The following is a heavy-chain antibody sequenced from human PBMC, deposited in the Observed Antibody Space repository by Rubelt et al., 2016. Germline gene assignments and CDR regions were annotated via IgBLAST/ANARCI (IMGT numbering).Heavy chain of an antibody. CDR2: IYFSGST. J-gene: IGHJ4*02. CDR1: GGSISSSSYY. Sequence: QLQLQESGPGLVKPSETLSLTCTVSGGSISSSSYYLGWIRQPPGKGLEWIGSIYFSGSTYYNPSLKSLGTIPADTSKNQFALKRGSGTAADTAVYYCARLSSGWYYFDYWGQGTLVTVSS. V-gene: IGHV4-39*01. CDR3: ARLSSGWYYFDY. D-gene: IGHD6-19*01.